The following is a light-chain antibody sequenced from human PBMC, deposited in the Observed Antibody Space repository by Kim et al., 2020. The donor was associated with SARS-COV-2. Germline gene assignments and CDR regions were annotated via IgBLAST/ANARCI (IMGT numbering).Light chain of an antibody. CDR1: QSVSSN. CDR3: QQYNNWSYT. Sequence: SWSPGERATLSCRASQSVSSNLAWYQQKPGQAPRLLIYGASTRATGIPARFSGSGSGTEFTLTISSLQSEDFAVYYCQQYNNWSYTFGQGTKLEI. J-gene: IGKJ2*01. V-gene: IGKV3-15*01. CDR2: GAS.